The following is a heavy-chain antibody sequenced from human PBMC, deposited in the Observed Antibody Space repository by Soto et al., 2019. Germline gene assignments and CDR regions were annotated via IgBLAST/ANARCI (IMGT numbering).Heavy chain of an antibody. Sequence: PGGSLRLSCAASGFTFSSYAMSWVRQAPGKGLEWVSGISANGDSTYYADSAKGRFTISRDNSKNTLYLQVNSLRAEDTALYHCAKRCCGSGWEPFDFWGQGTLVTVSS. V-gene: IGHV3-23*01. D-gene: IGHD6-19*01. J-gene: IGHJ4*02. CDR3: AKRCCGSGWEPFDF. CDR1: GFTFSSYA. CDR2: ISANGDST.